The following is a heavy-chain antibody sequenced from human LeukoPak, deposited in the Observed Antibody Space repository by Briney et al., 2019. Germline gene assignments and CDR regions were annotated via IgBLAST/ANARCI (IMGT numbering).Heavy chain of an antibody. CDR2: IYHSGST. V-gene: IGHV4-34*01. Sequence: SETLSLTCAVYGGSFSGYYWSWLRQPPGKGGEWWGEIYHSGSTNYNPSLKSRVTISVATSKNQCSLKLSSVTAADTAVYYCARAAKWELYYYYYYMDVWGKGTTVTVSS. D-gene: IGHD1-26*01. J-gene: IGHJ6*03. CDR3: ARAAKWELYYYYYYMDV. CDR1: GGSFSGYY.